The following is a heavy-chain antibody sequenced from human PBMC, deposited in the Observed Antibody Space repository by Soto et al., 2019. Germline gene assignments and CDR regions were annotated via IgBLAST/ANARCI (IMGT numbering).Heavy chain of an antibody. D-gene: IGHD2-15*01. J-gene: IGHJ4*02. Sequence: GGSLRLSCAASGFTFSSYGMHWVRQAPGKGLEWVAVIWYDGSNKYYADSVKGRFTISRDNSKNTLYLQMNSLRAEDTAVYYCARGPEVVAATLGSAVDYWGQGTLVTVSS. CDR2: IWYDGSNK. CDR1: GFTFSSYG. V-gene: IGHV3-33*01. CDR3: ARGPEVVAATLGSAVDY.